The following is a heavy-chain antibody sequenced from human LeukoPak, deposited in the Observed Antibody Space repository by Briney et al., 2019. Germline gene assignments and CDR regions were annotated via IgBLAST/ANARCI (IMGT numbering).Heavy chain of an antibody. CDR2: IYYSGST. CDR3: ARGHCSSTGCYRNWFDP. V-gene: IGHV4-59*11. CDR1: GGSISSHY. J-gene: IGHJ5*02. D-gene: IGHD2-2*01. Sequence: SETLSLTCTVSGGSISSHYWSWIRQPPGKGLEWIGYIYYSGSTNYNPSLKSRVTISVDTSKNQFSLKLSSVTAADTAAYYCARGHCSSTGCYRNWFDPWGQGTLVTVSS.